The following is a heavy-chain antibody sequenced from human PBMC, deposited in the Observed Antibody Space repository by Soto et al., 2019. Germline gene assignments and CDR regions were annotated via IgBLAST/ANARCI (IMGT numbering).Heavy chain of an antibody. Sequence: QLQLRESGPGLVKPSETLSLTCSVSGGSISSSSFNWDWIRQPPGKGLEWIGTIYYDGSTDYNPSLKGRAIISVATSKTEFSLKLTSVTAADTAVYYCARFFGNAFEIWGHGTVVTVS. J-gene: IGHJ3*02. CDR3: ARFFGNAFEI. D-gene: IGHD3-16*01. V-gene: IGHV4-39*01. CDR1: GGSISSSSFN. CDR2: IYYDGST.